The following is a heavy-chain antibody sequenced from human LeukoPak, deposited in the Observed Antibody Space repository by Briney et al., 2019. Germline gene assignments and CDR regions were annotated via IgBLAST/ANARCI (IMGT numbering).Heavy chain of an antibody. CDR1: GFTSSSYA. Sequence: GGSLRLSCAASGFTSSSYAMHWVRQAPGKGLEWVAVISYDGSNKYYADSVKGRFTISRDNSKNTLYLQMNSLRAEDTAVYYCARSEGSYARGYVDYWGQGTLVTVSS. J-gene: IGHJ4*02. D-gene: IGHD2-2*01. CDR2: ISYDGSNK. CDR3: ARSEGSYARGYVDY. V-gene: IGHV3-30-3*01.